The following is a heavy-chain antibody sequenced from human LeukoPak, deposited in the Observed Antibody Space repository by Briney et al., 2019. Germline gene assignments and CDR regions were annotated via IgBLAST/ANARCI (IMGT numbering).Heavy chain of an antibody. CDR3: AKSNGYGLIDI. V-gene: IGHV4-39*07. CDR1: SGSLSTSNYY. CDR2: IFYSGST. J-gene: IGHJ3*02. Sequence: PSETLSLTCTVSSGSLSTSNYYWGWVRQPPGKALEWIGNIFYSGSTYYSPSLKSRVTISLDTSRNQFSLKLNSVTAADTAVYYCAKSNGYGLIDIWGRGTMVTVSS. D-gene: IGHD3-22*01.